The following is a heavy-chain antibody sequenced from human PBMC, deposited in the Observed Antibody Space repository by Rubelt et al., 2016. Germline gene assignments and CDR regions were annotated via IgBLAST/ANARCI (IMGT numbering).Heavy chain of an antibody. CDR2: INAGNGNT. CDR1: GYTFTSYA. CDR3: AGVIWGSGWSNNWFDP. J-gene: IGHJ5*02. Sequence: QVQLVQSGAEVKKPGASVKVSCKASGYTFTSYAMHWVRQAPGQRLEWMGWINAGNGNTKYSQKFQGRVTITRDTAASTDCMELSSLRAEDTAVYYCAGVIWGSGWSNNWFDPWGQGTLVTVSS. V-gene: IGHV1-3*01. D-gene: IGHD6-19*01.